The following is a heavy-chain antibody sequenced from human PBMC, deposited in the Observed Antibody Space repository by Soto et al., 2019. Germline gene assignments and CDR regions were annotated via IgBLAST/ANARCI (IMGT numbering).Heavy chain of an antibody. CDR3: ARGPQRRVGQSKYCSGCSCYSKFDH. D-gene: IGHD2-15*01. CDR1: GGSFSGYY. CDR2: INHSGST. Sequence: QVQLQQWGAGLLKPSETLSLTCAVYGGSFSGYYWSWNRQPPGKGLEWIGEINHSGSTNYKPSHKSRVTISVDTSKNQFSLKLSSVTAADTAVYDCARGPQRRVGQSKYCSGCSCYSKFDHWGQGTLVTVSS. J-gene: IGHJ4*02. V-gene: IGHV4-34*01.